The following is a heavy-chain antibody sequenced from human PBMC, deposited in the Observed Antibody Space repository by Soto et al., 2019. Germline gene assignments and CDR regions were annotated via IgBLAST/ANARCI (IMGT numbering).Heavy chain of an antibody. Sequence: GGSLRLSCAASGFTFSSYAMSWVRQAPGKGLEWVSAISGSGGSTYYADSVKGRFTISRDNSKNTLYLQMNSLRAEDTAVYYCAKDGYDFWSGYHDYWGQGTLVTVSS. CDR3: AKDGYDFWSGYHDY. D-gene: IGHD3-3*01. CDR1: GFTFSSYA. CDR2: ISGSGGST. J-gene: IGHJ4*02. V-gene: IGHV3-23*01.